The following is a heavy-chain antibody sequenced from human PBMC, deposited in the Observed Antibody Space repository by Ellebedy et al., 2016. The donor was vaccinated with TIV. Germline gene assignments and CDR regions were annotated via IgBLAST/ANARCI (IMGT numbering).Heavy chain of an antibody. V-gene: IGHV4-38-2*02. Sequence: MPSETLSLTCTVSGDSISIGDYWDWIRQSPGKGLEWIGSIYHTGTTYYNPSLKSRVTISLDTSRAQFSLTLTSVTAADRAIYYCGSHHYSRVRPPTWGQGILVTVSS. CDR3: GSHHYSRVRPPT. D-gene: IGHD4-11*01. CDR2: IYHTGTT. CDR1: GDSISIGDY. J-gene: IGHJ5*02.